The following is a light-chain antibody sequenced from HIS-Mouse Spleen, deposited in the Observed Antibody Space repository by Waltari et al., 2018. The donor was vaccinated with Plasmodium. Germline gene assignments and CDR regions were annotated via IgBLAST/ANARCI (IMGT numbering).Light chain of an antibody. Sequence: AIWMTQSPSLLSASTGDRVPFSCRMRQCISSYLACYQQKPGKAPELLIYAASTVQSGVPSRFSGSGSGTDFTLTISCLQSEDFATYYCQQYYSFPYTFGQGTKLEIK. V-gene: IGKV1D-8*02. CDR2: AAS. CDR1: QCISSY. J-gene: IGKJ2*01. CDR3: QQYYSFPYT.